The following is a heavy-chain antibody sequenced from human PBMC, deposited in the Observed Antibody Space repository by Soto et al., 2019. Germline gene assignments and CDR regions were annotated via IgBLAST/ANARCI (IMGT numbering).Heavy chain of an antibody. Sequence: VQLVESGGGVVQPGRSLRLSCAASGFTFSSYGMHWVRQAPGKGLEWVAVISYDGSNKYYADSVKGRFTISRDNSKNTLYLQMNSLRAEDTAVYYCAKDPSSGMDVWGQGTTVTVSS. CDR3: AKDPSSGMDV. CDR2: ISYDGSNK. CDR1: GFTFSSYG. V-gene: IGHV3-30*18. J-gene: IGHJ6*02.